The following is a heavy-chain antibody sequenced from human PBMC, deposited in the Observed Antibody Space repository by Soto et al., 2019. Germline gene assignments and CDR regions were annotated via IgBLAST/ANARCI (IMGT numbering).Heavy chain of an antibody. D-gene: IGHD6-19*01. CDR3: AKGGLYSSAGVDY. CDR2: ISSSSSYT. CDR1: GFTFSDYY. J-gene: IGHJ4*02. Sequence: GSLRLSCAASGFTFSDYYMSWIRQAPGKGLEWVSYISSSSSYTNYADSVKGRFTISRDNAKNSLYLQMNSLRAEDTAVYYCAKGGLYSSAGVDYWGQGTLVTVSS. V-gene: IGHV3-11*06.